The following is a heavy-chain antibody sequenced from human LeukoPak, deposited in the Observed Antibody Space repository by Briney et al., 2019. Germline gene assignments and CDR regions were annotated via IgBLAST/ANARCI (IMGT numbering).Heavy chain of an antibody. CDR2: INHSGST. Sequence: SETLSLTCAVYGGSFSGYYWSWIRQPPGKGLEWIGEINHSGSTNYNPSLKSRVTISVDTSKNQFSLKLSSVTAADTAVYYCARGGRDWFDPWGQGTLVTVSS. CDR3: ARGGRDWFDP. J-gene: IGHJ5*02. CDR1: GGSFSGYY. D-gene: IGHD3-10*01. V-gene: IGHV4-34*01.